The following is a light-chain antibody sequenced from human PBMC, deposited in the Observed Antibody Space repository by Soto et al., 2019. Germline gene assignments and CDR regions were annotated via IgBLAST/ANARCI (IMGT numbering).Light chain of an antibody. CDR2: DAS. V-gene: IGKV1-5*01. J-gene: IGKJ2*01. CDR1: QSISSW. CDR3: QQYHSYYT. Sequence: DIQMTQSPSTLSASVGDRVTITCRASQSISSWLAWYQQKPGEAPKLLIYDASTLESGVPSRFSGSGSGTDFTLAISSLQPDDFATYYCQQYHSYYTFGQGTKLEIK.